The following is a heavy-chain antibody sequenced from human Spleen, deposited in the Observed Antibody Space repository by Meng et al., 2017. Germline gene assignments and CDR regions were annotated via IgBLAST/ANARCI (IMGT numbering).Heavy chain of an antibody. CDR3: ARVHGSGSYYPNWFDP. Sequence: ASVKVSCKASGYTFPDYWLHWVRRAPGQGLEWMGRINPKSGDTHYAQRFQGRVTMTGDTSISTAYMELSGLRSDDTAMYYCARVHGSGSYYPNWFDPWGQGTLVTVSS. D-gene: IGHD3-10*01. V-gene: IGHV1-2*06. CDR1: GYTFPDYW. J-gene: IGHJ5*02. CDR2: INPKSGDT.